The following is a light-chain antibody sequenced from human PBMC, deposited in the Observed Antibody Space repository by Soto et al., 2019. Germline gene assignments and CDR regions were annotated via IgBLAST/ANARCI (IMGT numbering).Light chain of an antibody. Sequence: DIQMTQSPSSLSASVGDRVTITCRASQGISTYLVWYQQKPGTVPKLLLFSASTLQSGVPSRLSGSGSRTALIRTIRLLQPEVVATYFCQNCSGAPWTFGQGTKVDIK. CDR3: QNCSGAPWT. CDR1: QGISTY. V-gene: IGKV1-27*01. J-gene: IGKJ1*01. CDR2: SAS.